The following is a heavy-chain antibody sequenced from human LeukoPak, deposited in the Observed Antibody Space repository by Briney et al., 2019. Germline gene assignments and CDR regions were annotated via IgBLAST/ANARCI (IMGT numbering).Heavy chain of an antibody. Sequence: GGSLRLSCAASGFTFSSYGMHWVRQAPGKGLEWVAVIWYDGSNKYYADSVKGRFTISRDNSKNTLYLQMNSLRAEDTAVYYCARALAATPGIAAAGTIDYWGQGTLVTVSS. D-gene: IGHD6-13*01. J-gene: IGHJ4*02. CDR2: IWYDGSNK. CDR3: ARALAATPGIAAAGTIDY. CDR1: GFTFSSYG. V-gene: IGHV3-33*01.